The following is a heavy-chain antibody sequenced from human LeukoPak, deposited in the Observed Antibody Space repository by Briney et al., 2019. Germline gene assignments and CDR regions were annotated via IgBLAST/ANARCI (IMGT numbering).Heavy chain of an antibody. CDR2: IYYSGST. CDR1: GGSISSGGYY. V-gene: IGHV4-31*03. Sequence: PSETLSLTRTVSGGSISSGGYYWSWVRQHPETGLEWIGYIYYSGSTYYNPSLKSRVTISVDTSKDQFSLKLSSVTAADTAVYYCARGPYYYDSKTFDYWGQGTLVTVSS. CDR3: ARGPYYYDSKTFDY. D-gene: IGHD3-22*01. J-gene: IGHJ4*02.